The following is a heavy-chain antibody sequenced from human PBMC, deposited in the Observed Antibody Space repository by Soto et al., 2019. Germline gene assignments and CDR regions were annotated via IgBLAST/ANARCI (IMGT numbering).Heavy chain of an antibody. J-gene: IGHJ4*02. D-gene: IGHD3-10*01. V-gene: IGHV4-34*01. CDR1: GGSFSGYY. CDR3: ARGARNYYGSGSYVY. CDR2: INHSGST. Sequence: SETLSLTCAVYGGSFSGYYWSWIRQPPGKGLEWIGEINHSGSTNYNPSLKSRVTISVDTSKNQFSLKLSSVTAADTAVYYCARGARNYYGSGSYVYWGQGTLVTVSS.